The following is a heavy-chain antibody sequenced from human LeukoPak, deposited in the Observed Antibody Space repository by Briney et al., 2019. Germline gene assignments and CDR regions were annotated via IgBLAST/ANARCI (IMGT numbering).Heavy chain of an antibody. D-gene: IGHD3-22*01. J-gene: IGHJ4*02. CDR3: ARTLSGYYDTGDY. Sequence: SETLSLTCTVSGYSISSAYYWGWVRQPPGKGLEWIGSIYHSGSTYYNPTLKSRVTISVDTPKNQFSLKLSSVTAADTAVYYCARTLSGYYDTGDYWGQGTLVTVSS. CDR2: IYHSGST. CDR1: GYSISSAYY. V-gene: IGHV4-38-2*02.